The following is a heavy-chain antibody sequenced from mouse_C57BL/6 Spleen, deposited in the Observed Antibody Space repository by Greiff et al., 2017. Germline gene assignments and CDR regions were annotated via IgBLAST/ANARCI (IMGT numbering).Heavy chain of an antibody. D-gene: IGHD1-1*01. CDR2: ISNGGGST. CDR3: ARHGTGSPFAY. V-gene: IGHV5-12*01. Sequence: EVQLVESGGGLVQPGGSLKLSCAASGFTFSDYYMYWVRQTPEKRLEWVAYISNGGGSTYYPDTVKGRFTISRDNAKNTLYLQMSRLKSEDTAMYYCARHGTGSPFAYWGQGTLVTVSA. J-gene: IGHJ3*01. CDR1: GFTFSDYY.